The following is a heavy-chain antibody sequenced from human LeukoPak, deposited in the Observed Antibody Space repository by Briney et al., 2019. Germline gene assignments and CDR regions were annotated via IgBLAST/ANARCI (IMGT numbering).Heavy chain of an antibody. CDR1: GDSISTISYY. CDR2: IYYSGST. J-gene: IGHJ4*02. CDR3: ARGRKSTYYYDSSGYSTTANHFDY. Sequence: PSETLSLTCSVSGDSISTISYYWGWIRQPPGKGLEWIGTIYYSGSTYYNPSLKSRVTISVDTSKNQFSLKLSSVTAADTAVYYCARGRKSTYYYDSSGYSTTANHFDYWGQGTLVTVSS. V-gene: IGHV4-39*07. D-gene: IGHD3-22*01.